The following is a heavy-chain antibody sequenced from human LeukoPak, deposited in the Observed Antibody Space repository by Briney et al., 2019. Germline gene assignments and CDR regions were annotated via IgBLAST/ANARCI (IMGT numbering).Heavy chain of an antibody. CDR3: AREQAATNTQVRFCLD. D-gene: IGHD3-9*01. CDR1: VYSFTSYG. Sequence: ASLKVSCEPSVYSFTSYGLCGVRQAPGQGRECVGWISADNGNTNFAQKLQGRVTMTTDTSTSTAYIDMRSLRSDDTAVYYCAREQAATNTQVRFCLDWGQGTLVTVSS. V-gene: IGHV1-18*01. CDR2: ISADNGNT. J-gene: IGHJ4*02.